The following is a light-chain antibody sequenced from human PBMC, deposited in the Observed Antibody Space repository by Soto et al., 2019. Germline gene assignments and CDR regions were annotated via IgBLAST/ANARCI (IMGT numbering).Light chain of an antibody. CDR2: ANS. Sequence: QSVLTQPPSVSGAPGQRVTISCTGSSSNIGTPYDVHWYQQLPGTAPKLLIYANSNRPSGVPDRFSGSKSGTSASLAITGLQADDEAHYYCQSYDSSLSGHVVFGGGTQLTVL. CDR3: QSYDSSLSGHVV. J-gene: IGLJ7*01. V-gene: IGLV1-40*01. CDR1: SSNIGTPYD.